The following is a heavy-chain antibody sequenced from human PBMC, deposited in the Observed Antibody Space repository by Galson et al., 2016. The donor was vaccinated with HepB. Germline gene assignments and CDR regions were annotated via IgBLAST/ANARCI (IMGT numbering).Heavy chain of an antibody. CDR2: VFYSGTT. Sequence: SETLSLTCSVSGASIRNSVYYWGWIRQPPGKGLEWIGSVFYSGTTYYNPSLKSRLTISVDTSKNQFSLKLTSVTAADTSVYYCARRCGSVGATSFDLWGQGTLVIVSS. J-gene: IGHJ5*02. CDR3: ARRCGSVGATSFDL. D-gene: IGHD1-26*01. V-gene: IGHV4-39*01. CDR1: GASIRNSVYY.